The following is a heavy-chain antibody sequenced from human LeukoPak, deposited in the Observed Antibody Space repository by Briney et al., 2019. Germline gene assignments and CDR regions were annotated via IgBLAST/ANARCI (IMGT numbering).Heavy chain of an antibody. Sequence: GGPLRLSCAASGFTFSSYEMNWVRQAPAQGLEWVSYISSSGNAIYYADSVKGRFTISRDNAKNSLYLQMSSLRAEDTAVYYCARIGYGVSFDDWGQGTLVTVSS. J-gene: IGHJ4*02. V-gene: IGHV3-48*03. CDR3: ARIGYGVSFDD. CDR2: ISSSGNAI. CDR1: GFTFSSYE. D-gene: IGHD4/OR15-4a*01.